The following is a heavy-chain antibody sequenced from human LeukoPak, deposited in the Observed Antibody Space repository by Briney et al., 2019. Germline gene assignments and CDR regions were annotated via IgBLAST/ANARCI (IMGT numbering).Heavy chain of an antibody. J-gene: IGHJ4*02. Sequence: SETLSLTCTVSGGSISSYYWSWLPQPPGKGLEWIGSIYYSGSTYYNPSLKSRVTISVDTSKNQFSLKLSSVTAADTAVYYCARGGRYYDILTGYTSAYYFDYWGQGTLVTVSS. V-gene: IGHV4-39*07. CDR3: ARGGRYYDILTGYTSAYYFDY. CDR2: IYYSGST. CDR1: GGSISSYY. D-gene: IGHD3-9*01.